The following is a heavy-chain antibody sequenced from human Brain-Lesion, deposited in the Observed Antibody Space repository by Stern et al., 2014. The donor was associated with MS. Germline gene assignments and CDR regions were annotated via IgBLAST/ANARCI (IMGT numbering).Heavy chain of an antibody. D-gene: IGHD2-2*01. J-gene: IGHJ4*02. CDR1: GNSFTHFY. V-gene: IGHV1-2*04. CDR2: INPNSGFT. CDR3: ARGGRYYADY. Sequence: QVQLVQSGAEVKKPGASVRVSCEASGNSFTHFYIHWVRQAPGQGLEWMGWINPNSGFTKFAQKFQGWVTITRDMSMTTAYMEVTIFISDDTAVYYCARGGRYYADYWGQGTLVTVSS.